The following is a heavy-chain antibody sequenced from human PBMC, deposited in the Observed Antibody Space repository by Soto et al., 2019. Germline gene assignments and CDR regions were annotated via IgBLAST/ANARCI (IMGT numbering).Heavy chain of an antibody. CDR1: GGSISSYY. J-gene: IGHJ6*02. D-gene: IGHD6-19*01. V-gene: IGHV4-59*12. Sequence: SETLSLTCTVSGGSISSYYWSWIRQPPGKGLEWIGYIYYSGSTNYNPSLKSRVTISVDTSKNQFSLKLSSVTAADTAVYYCARVPRAVAGPYYYYYGMDVWGQGTTVTVSS. CDR3: ARVPRAVAGPYYYYYGMDV. CDR2: IYYSGST.